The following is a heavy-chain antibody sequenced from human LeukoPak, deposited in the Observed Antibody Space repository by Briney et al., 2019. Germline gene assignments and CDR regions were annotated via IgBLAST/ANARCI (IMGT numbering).Heavy chain of an antibody. CDR2: ISDDGSNT. CDR3: ARAGAAAGTHFDY. D-gene: IGHD6-13*01. V-gene: IGHV3-30*03. Sequence: GGSLRLSCAASGFTFSSYGMHWVRQAPGKGLEWVAVISDDGSNTYYAGSVQGRFTISRDNSKYTLSLQIHSLRAEDTAVYYCARAGAAAGTHFDYWGQGTLVTVSS. J-gene: IGHJ4*02. CDR1: GFTFSSYG.